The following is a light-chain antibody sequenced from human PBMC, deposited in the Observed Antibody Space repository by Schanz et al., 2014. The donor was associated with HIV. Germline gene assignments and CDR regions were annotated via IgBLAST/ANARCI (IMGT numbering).Light chain of an antibody. J-gene: IGLJ1*01. CDR3: CSYTTTSTYV. V-gene: IGLV2-14*02. CDR1: GS. Sequence: QSVLSQPPAVSGAPGQRVTISCTGSGSIHWYQQLPGTAPKLMIYEGSKRPSGVSNRFSGSKSDNTASLTISGLQPEDEADYYCCSYTTTSTYVFGAGTKVTVL. CDR2: EGS.